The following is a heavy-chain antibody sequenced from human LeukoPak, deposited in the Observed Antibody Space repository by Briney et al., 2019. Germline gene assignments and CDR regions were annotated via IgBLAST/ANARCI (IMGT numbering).Heavy chain of an antibody. V-gene: IGHV3-66*01. D-gene: IGHD1-26*01. Sequence: GGSLRLSCAASRFTVNTNYMSWVRQAPGKGLEWVSVTYSGNYTYYADSVKGRSTISRDNSKNTLYLQMNSLRAEDTAVYYCTSRGGSYPDYWGQGTLVTVSS. CDR1: RFTVNTNY. CDR2: TYSGNYT. J-gene: IGHJ4*02. CDR3: TSRGGSYPDY.